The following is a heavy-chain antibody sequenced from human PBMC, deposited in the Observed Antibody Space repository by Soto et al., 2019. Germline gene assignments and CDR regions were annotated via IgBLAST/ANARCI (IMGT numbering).Heavy chain of an antibody. CDR3: ARQAVYSSGWTS. D-gene: IGHD6-25*01. J-gene: IGHJ5*02. CDR2: IYPGGSDT. Sequence: PGESLKISCKGSRYSFTSYWIGWVRQMPGKGLELMGIIYPGGSDTRYSPSFQGQVTISADKSISTAYLQWSSLQASDSAVYYCARQAVYSSGWTSWGQGTLVTVSS. CDR1: RYSFTSYW. V-gene: IGHV5-51*01.